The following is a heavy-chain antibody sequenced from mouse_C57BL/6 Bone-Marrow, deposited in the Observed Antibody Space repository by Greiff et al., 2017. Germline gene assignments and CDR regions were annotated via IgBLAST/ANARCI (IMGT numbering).Heavy chain of an antibody. J-gene: IGHJ3*01. CDR3: TGSQAWFDY. CDR1: GFNIKDDY. CDR2: IDPENGDT. D-gene: IGHD1-1*01. Sequence: EVQLQQSGAELVRPGASVKLSCTASGFNIKDDYMHWVKQRPEQGLEWIGWIDPENGDTEYASKFQGKATITADTSSNTAYLQLSSLTSEDTAVYYCTGSQAWFDYWGQGTLVTVSA. V-gene: IGHV14-4*01.